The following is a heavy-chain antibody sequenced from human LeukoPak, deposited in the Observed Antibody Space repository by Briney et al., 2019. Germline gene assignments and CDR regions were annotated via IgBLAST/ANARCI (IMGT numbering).Heavy chain of an antibody. D-gene: IGHD2-15*01. J-gene: IGHJ4*02. V-gene: IGHV3-23*01. CDR2: ISGSGGST. CDR1: GFTFSSYA. Sequence: GGSLRLSCAASGFTFSSYAMSWVRQAPGKGLEWVSAISGSGGSTYYADSVKGRFTISRDNSKNTLYLQMNSLRAEDTAVYYCASSRGCSGGSCYGAFDYWGQGTLVTVSS. CDR3: ASSRGCSGGSCYGAFDY.